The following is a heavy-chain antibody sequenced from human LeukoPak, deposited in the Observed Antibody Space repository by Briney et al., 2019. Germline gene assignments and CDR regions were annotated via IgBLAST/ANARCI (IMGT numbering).Heavy chain of an antibody. CDR1: GYTFTSYG. J-gene: IGHJ4*02. CDR3: ARETRLGTTVVTDY. CDR2: ISGYNGNT. Sequence: GASVKVSCKASGYTFTSYGFSWVRQAPGQGLEWMGWISGYNGNTNYAQKLQRRVTMTTDTSTSTAYMELSSLRSDDTAVYYCARETRLGTTVVTDYWGQGTLVTVSS. V-gene: IGHV1-18*01. D-gene: IGHD4-23*01.